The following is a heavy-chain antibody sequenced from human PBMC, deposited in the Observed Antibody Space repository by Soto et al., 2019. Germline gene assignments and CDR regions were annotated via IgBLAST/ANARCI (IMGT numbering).Heavy chain of an antibody. D-gene: IGHD4-17*01. J-gene: IGHJ4*02. CDR1: GGSVRSSTYY. V-gene: IGHV4-39*01. Sequence: QLQLQESGPGLVKPSETLSLTCTVSGGSVRSSTYYWGWIRQPPGKGLEWIGSIFYSGRPHYNPSLTTRLTVSLDTSKNRFSLKLSSVTAADTATYFCARQSGAMAYYFDSWGQGTQVTVSS. CDR3: ARQSGAMAYYFDS. CDR2: IFYSGRP.